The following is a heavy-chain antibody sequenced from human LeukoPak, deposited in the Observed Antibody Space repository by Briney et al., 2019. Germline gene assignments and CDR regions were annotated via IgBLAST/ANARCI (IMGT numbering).Heavy chain of an antibody. D-gene: IGHD1-26*01. CDR1: GGSISSSSYY. CDR2: IYYSGST. CDR3: ARENPHRRSYITDDAFDI. Sequence: SETLSLTCTVSGGSISSSSYYWGWIRQPPGKGLECIGSIYYSGSTYYNPSLKSRVTISVDTSKHQFSLKLSSVTAADTAVYYCARENPHRRSYITDDAFDIWGQGTMVTVSS. J-gene: IGHJ3*02. V-gene: IGHV4-39*07.